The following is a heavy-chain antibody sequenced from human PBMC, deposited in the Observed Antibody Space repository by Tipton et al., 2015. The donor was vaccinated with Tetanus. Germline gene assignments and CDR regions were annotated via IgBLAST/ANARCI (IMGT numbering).Heavy chain of an antibody. CDR3: ARLREIVSRSGWAFDY. V-gene: IGHV4-4*02. CDR2: IYQSGSA. J-gene: IGHJ4*02. Sequence: TLSLTCAISGGSIRSSHWWTWIRQPPGKGLEWIGEIYQSGSANYNPSLQSRVTLSVDNSRNQLYLKMTSVTAADTARYYCARLREIVSRSGWAFDYWGQGILVTVSS. CDR1: GGSIRSSHW. D-gene: IGHD5/OR15-5a*01.